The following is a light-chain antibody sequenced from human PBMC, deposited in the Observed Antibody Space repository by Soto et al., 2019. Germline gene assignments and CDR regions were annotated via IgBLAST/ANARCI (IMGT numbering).Light chain of an antibody. J-gene: IGKJ5*01. Sequence: EILFTQSPGTLSVSPGERATLSCRGSQSVSSSYLAWYQQKPGQAPRLLIYGASTRATGIPARFSGSGSGTEFALTMSSLQSEDFAVYFCERHCNGARSTIGEGTRLEIK. V-gene: IGKV3-15*01. CDR3: ERHCNGARST. CDR2: GAS. CDR1: QSVSSSY.